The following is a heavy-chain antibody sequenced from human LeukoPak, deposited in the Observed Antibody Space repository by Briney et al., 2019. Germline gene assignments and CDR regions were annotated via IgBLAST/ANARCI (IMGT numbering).Heavy chain of an antibody. Sequence: PGGSLRLSCAASGFTVSSNYMSWVRQAPGKGLEWVSVIYSGGTTYYADSVKGRFTISRDNSKNTLFLQMNSLRAEDTAVHYCARDGPIYGSGSYDYWGQGTLVTVSS. J-gene: IGHJ4*02. CDR2: IYSGGTT. CDR3: ARDGPIYGSGSYDY. V-gene: IGHV3-66*01. CDR1: GFTVSSNY. D-gene: IGHD3-10*01.